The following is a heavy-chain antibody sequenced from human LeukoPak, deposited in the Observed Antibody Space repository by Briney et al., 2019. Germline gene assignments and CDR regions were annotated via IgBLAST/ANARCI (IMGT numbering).Heavy chain of an antibody. CDR3: ARDLVGGTWASGY. CDR1: GFTFTGYY. D-gene: IGHD1-14*01. CDR2: VNPNSGGT. V-gene: IGHV1-2*02. J-gene: IGHJ4*02. Sequence: RASVKVSCSSSGFTFTGYYMHWVRQAPGQGLEWMGWVNPNSGGTNYAQTFQDRVTMTRDTSISTAYMELSRLRSDDTAVYYCARDLVGGTWASGYWGQGTLVTVSS.